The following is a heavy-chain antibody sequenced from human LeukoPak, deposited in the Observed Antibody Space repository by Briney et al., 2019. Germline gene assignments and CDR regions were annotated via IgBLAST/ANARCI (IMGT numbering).Heavy chain of an antibody. Sequence: GGSLRLSCATSGFVFSNYAMNWVRQAPGKGLEYVSAITGDGSTPYYANSAKGRFTISRDNSRNTLYLQMGSLRSEDMAVYYCARVGFSGYDSWGQGTLVTVSS. D-gene: IGHD5-12*01. CDR1: GFVFSNYA. V-gene: IGHV3-64*01. J-gene: IGHJ5*02. CDR2: ITGDGSTP. CDR3: ARVGFSGYDS.